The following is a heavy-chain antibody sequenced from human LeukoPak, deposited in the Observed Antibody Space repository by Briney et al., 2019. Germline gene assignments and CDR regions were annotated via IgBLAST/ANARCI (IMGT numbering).Heavy chain of an antibody. CDR1: GGSISSYY. J-gene: IGHJ3*02. CDR3: ARSMVRGVLDAFDI. V-gene: IGHV4-4*07. Sequence: SETLSFTCTVSGGSISSYYWIWIPQPAGKGLEWIGRIYTIGSTNYNPSVKSRVTMSVDTSKNQFSLKLSSVTAADTAVYYCARSMVRGVLDAFDIWGQGTMVTVSS. D-gene: IGHD3-10*01. CDR2: IYTIGST.